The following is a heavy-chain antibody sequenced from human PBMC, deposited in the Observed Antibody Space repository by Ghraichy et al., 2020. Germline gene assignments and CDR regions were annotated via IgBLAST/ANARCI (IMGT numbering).Heavy chain of an antibody. D-gene: IGHD4-17*01. CDR3: AKDRGATPVTTSLFEY. Sequence: GESLNISCAASGFTFTSYGMHWVRQAPGKGLEWVTFISYHGSNKYFADSVKGRFTISRDNSKNTLYLQMNGLRAEDTAVYYCAKDRGATPVTTSLFEYWGQGTLVTVSS. CDR1: GFTFTSYG. CDR2: ISYHGSNK. J-gene: IGHJ4*02. V-gene: IGHV3-30*18.